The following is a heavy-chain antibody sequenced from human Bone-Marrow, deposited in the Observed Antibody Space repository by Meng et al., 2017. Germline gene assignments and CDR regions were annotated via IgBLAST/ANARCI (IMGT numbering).Heavy chain of an antibody. Sequence: QVPLQASGPGLVKPSQTLSLTCTVSGGSISSGGYYWSWIRQHPGKGLEWIGYIYYSGSTYYNPSLKSRVTISVDTSKNQFSLKLSSVTAADTAVYYCAREDYGDFRHAFDIWGQGTMVTVSS. V-gene: IGHV4-31*03. J-gene: IGHJ3*02. D-gene: IGHD4-17*01. CDR2: IYYSGST. CDR1: GGSISSGGYY. CDR3: AREDYGDFRHAFDI.